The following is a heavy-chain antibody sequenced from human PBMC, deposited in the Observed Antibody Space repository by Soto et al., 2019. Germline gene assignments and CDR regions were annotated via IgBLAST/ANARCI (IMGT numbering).Heavy chain of an antibody. Sequence: TSETLSLACTFSVGSVSSGSYYWSWIRQPRGKGGEPIGYIYYSGSANYNPSLKSRVTISLDTSKNQFSLKMRSVTAADTAVYYCAREKGYCSSTSCYNRFNWFDPWGQGTMVTVSS. J-gene: IGHJ5*02. CDR2: IYYSGSA. V-gene: IGHV4-61*01. D-gene: IGHD2-2*02. CDR1: VGSVSSGSYY. CDR3: AREKGYCSSTSCYNRFNWFDP.